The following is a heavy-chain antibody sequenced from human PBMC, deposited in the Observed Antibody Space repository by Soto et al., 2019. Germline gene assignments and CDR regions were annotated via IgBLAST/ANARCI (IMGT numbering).Heavy chain of an antibody. D-gene: IGHD5-18*01. CDR1: RGSIRSGGDY. V-gene: IGHV4-31*03. CDR3: ARSGYSYGPNPLLY. Sequence: SETMSHTCTVSRGSIRSGGDYWSWIRQHPGKGLEWIGYIYYSGSTYYNPSLKSRVTISVDTSKNQFSLKLSSVTAADTAVYYCARSGYSYGPNPLLYWGQGTLVTVSS. CDR2: IYYSGST. J-gene: IGHJ4*02.